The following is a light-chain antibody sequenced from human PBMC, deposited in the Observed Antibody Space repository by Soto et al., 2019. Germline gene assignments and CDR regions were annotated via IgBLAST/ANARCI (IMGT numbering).Light chain of an antibody. CDR2: GAS. J-gene: IGKJ1*01. CDR3: QQYNNWPRT. CDR1: QSVSSN. Sequence: EIVMTQSPATLSVSPGERATLSCRASQSVSSNLAWYQQKPGQAPRLLIYGASTRATGIPARFSGSGSGTEFTLTIRSLPSEAFAVYSCQQYNNWPRTFGQGTKVDI. V-gene: IGKV3-15*01.